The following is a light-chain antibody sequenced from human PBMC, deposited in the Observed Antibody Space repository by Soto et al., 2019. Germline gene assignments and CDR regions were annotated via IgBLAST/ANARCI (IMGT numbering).Light chain of an antibody. CDR1: SSNIESNT. J-gene: IGLJ2*01. Sequence: QSVLTQPPSASGTPGQRVTIACSGGSSNIESNTVNWYQQVPGTAPKLLVYSNNQRPSGVPDRFSGSQADTSASLAISGLQSEDEADYYCATWDDSLNGWVIGGGTKLTVL. CDR2: SNN. V-gene: IGLV1-44*01. CDR3: ATWDDSLNGWV.